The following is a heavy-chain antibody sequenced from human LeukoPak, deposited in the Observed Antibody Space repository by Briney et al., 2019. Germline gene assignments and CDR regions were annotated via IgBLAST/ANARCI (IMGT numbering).Heavy chain of an antibody. CDR2: ISASGGSR. J-gene: IGHJ4*02. V-gene: IGHV3-23*01. Sequence: GGSLRLSCAASGFTFSSYVMSWVRQAPGKGLEWVSGISASGGSRYYADSVKGRFTISRDNSKNTLYLQMNSLRAEDTAVYYRAQDRGATVTTFVYWGQGTLVTVSS. D-gene: IGHD4-17*01. CDR1: GFTFSSYV. CDR3: AQDRGATVTTFVY.